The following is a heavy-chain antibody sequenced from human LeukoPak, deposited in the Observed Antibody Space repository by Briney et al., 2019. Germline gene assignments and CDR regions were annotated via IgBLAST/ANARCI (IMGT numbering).Heavy chain of an antibody. D-gene: IGHD3-22*01. CDR1: GFTFSSYS. CDR2: ISSSSSYR. V-gene: IGHV3-21*01. Sequence: PGGSLRLSCAASGFTFSSYSMNWVRQAPGKGLEWVSSISSSSSYRYYADSVKGRFTISRDNAKNSLYLQMNSLRAEDTAVYYCARVDYDSSGYSSYWGQGTLVTVSS. CDR3: ARVDYDSSGYSSY. J-gene: IGHJ4*02.